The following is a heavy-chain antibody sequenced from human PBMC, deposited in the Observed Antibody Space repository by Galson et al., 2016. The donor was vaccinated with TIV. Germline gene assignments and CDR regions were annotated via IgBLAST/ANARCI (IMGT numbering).Heavy chain of an antibody. CDR2: IGSSGSPI. V-gene: IGHV3-11*01. CDR3: ARERILLSAAVPRTNWFDP. J-gene: IGHJ5*02. D-gene: IGHD2-2*01. CDR1: GFDFSGYY. Sequence: SLRLSCAASGFDFSGYYMSWVRQAPGKGLEWISYIGSSGSPIVYADSVKGRFTISRDNAKNSVYLQMNSLRVEDTAVYYCARERILLSAAVPRTNWFDPWAQGTLFTVSS.